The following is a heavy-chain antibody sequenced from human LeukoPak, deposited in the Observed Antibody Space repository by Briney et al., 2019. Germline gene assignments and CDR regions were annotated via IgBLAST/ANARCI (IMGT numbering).Heavy chain of an antibody. CDR2: ISSSSSYI. CDR1: GFTFSSYS. D-gene: IGHD3-10*01. Sequence: GGSLRLSCAASGFTFSSYSMNWVRQAPGKGLEWVSSISSSSSYIYYADSVKGRYTISRDNAKNSLYLQMNSLRAEDTAVYYCARGGTMVRGPSDYWGQGTLVTVPS. V-gene: IGHV3-21*01. J-gene: IGHJ4*02. CDR3: ARGGTMVRGPSDY.